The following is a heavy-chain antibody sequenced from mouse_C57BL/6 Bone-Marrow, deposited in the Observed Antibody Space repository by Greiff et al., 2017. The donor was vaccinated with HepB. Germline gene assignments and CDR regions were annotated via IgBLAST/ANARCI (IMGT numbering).Heavy chain of an antibody. CDR1: GYSITSGYY. CDR3: ARDDYYFDY. V-gene: IGHV3-6*01. D-gene: IGHD2-4*01. Sequence: EVQLQESGPGLVKPSQSLSLTCSVTGYSITSGYYWTWIRQFPGNKLEWMGYISYDGSNNYNPSLKNRISITRDTSKNQFFLKLNSVTTEETATYYCARDDYYFDYWGQGTTLTVSS. J-gene: IGHJ2*01. CDR2: ISYDGSN.